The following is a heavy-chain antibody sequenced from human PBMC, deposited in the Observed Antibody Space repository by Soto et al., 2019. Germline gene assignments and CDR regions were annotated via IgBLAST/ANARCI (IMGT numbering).Heavy chain of an antibody. Sequence: ASVKVSCKASGYTFTSYDINWVRQAPGQGLEWMGWMNPNSGNTGYAQKFQGRVTMTRDTSISTAYLELSSLTSDDTAVYYCAREDIVVVPPSRPLDPGGEGTMLTV. J-gene: IGHJ5*02. CDR1: GYTFTSYD. CDR3: AREDIVVVPPSRPLDP. D-gene: IGHD2-2*01. V-gene: IGHV1-8*01. CDR2: MNPNSGNT.